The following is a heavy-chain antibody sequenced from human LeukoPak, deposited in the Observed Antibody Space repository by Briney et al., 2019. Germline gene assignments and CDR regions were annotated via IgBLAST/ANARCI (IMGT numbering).Heavy chain of an antibody. V-gene: IGHV4-59*08. Sequence: SETLSLTCTVSGGSISSYYWSWIRQPPGKGLEWIGRIYYSGSTNYNPSLKSRVTISVNTSKNQFSLKLSSVTAAEPAVYYCAGPGSSKGWYYFDYWGHGTLVTVSS. J-gene: IGHJ4*01. CDR1: GGSISSYY. D-gene: IGHD6-19*01. CDR2: IYYSGST. CDR3: AGPGSSKGWYYFDY.